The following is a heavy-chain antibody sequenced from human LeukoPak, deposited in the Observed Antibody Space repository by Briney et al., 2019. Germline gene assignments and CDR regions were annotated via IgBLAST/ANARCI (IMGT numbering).Heavy chain of an antibody. Sequence: GGSLRLSCAASGFTFSSYGMHWVRQAPGKGLEWVAVISYDGSNKYYADSVKGRFTISRDNSKNTLYLQMNSLRAEDTAVYYCARDLVVVVPGYYYGMDVWGQGTTATVSS. D-gene: IGHD2-2*01. CDR1: GFTFSSYG. J-gene: IGHJ6*02. CDR2: ISYDGSNK. CDR3: ARDLVVVVPGYYYGMDV. V-gene: IGHV3-30*03.